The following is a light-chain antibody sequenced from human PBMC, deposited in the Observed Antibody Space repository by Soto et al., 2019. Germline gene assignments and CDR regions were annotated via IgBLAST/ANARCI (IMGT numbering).Light chain of an antibody. CDR2: GAS. V-gene: IGKV3-20*01. CDR1: QDINTY. CDR3: QQYGSSGT. Sequence: EVVLTQSPATLSLSPGEKAILSCRASQDINTYLGWYQQKPGQPPRLLIYGASSRATGVPVRFSGSGSGTDFSLTISRLEPEDFAVYYCQQYGSSGTFGQGTKVDI. J-gene: IGKJ1*01.